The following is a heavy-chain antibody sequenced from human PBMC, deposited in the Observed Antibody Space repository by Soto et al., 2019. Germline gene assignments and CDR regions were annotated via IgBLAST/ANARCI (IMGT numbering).Heavy chain of an antibody. CDR2: ITIRSSYI. J-gene: IGHJ4*02. CDR3: ARDDGWLVLDY. D-gene: IGHD6-19*01. Sequence: EVQLVESGGGLVKPGGSLRLSCAASGFAFSSYSMNWVRQAPGKGLEWVAFITIRSSYIYYADSVRGRFTISIDNAKNSLYLQMDGLRAEDTAVYYCARDDGWLVLDYWGQGTLVTVSS. V-gene: IGHV3-21*06. CDR1: GFAFSSYS.